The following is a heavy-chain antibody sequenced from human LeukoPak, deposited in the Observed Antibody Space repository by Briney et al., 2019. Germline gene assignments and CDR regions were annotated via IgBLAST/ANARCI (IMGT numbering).Heavy chain of an antibody. CDR3: ARDTSSSFPLYYYYYMDV. V-gene: IGHV1-2*02. J-gene: IGHJ6*03. CDR2: INPNSGGT. CDR1: GYTFTGYY. D-gene: IGHD6-6*01. Sequence: ASVKVSCKASGYTFTGYYMHWVRQAPGQGLEWMGWINPNSGGTNYAQKFQGRVTMTRDTSISTAHMELSRLRSDDTAVYYCARDTSSSFPLYYYYYMDVWGKGTTVTVS.